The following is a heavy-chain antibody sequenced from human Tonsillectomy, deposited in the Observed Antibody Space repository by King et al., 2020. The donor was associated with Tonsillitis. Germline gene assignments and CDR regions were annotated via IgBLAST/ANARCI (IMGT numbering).Heavy chain of an antibody. CDR2: INPNSGGT. CDR1: GYTFTAYY. V-gene: IGHV1-2*04. Sequence: VQLVESGAEVKKPGASVKVSCKASGYTFTAYYMHWVRQAPGQGLEWMGWINPNSGGTNYAQKFQGWVTMTRDTSISTAYMELSRLRADDTAVYYCAREGSTNYGMDVWGQGTTVTVSS. J-gene: IGHJ6*02. CDR3: AREGSTNYGMDV. D-gene: IGHD5/OR15-5a*01.